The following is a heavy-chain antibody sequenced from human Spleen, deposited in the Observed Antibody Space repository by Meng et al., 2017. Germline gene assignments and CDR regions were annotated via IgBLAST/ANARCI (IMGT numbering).Heavy chain of an antibody. V-gene: IGHV3-21*01. J-gene: IGHJ4*02. Sequence: GESLKISCAASGFTFSYYSVNWVRQAPGKGLEWVSSITDSGSLYIYYADSVKGRFTLSRDNAKSSLYLQMNSLRAEDTAMYYCARGGYYGTQDYFGYWGQGALVTVSS. CDR1: GFTFSYYS. D-gene: IGHD3-10*01. CDR2: ITDSGSLYI. CDR3: ARGGYYGTQDYFGY.